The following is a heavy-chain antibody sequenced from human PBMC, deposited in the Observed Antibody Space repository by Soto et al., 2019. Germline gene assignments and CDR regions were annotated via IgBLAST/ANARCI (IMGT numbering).Heavy chain of an antibody. J-gene: IGHJ4*02. V-gene: IGHV4-34*01. CDR3: ARVVPGDYYFDY. D-gene: IGHD3-10*01. CDR2: INHSGST. Sequence: SETLSLTCPVSGGSLSSGDYYWSWIRQPPGKGLEWIGEINHSGSTNYNPSLKSRVTISVDTSKNQFSLKLSSVTAADTAVYYCARVVPGDYYFDYWGQGTLVTVSS. CDR1: GGSLSSGDYY.